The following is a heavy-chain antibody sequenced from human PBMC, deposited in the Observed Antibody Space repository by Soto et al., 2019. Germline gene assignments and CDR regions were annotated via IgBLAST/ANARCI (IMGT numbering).Heavy chain of an antibody. V-gene: IGHV3-30*18. D-gene: IGHD1-26*01. J-gene: IGHJ4*02. CDR3: AKARSDRGGSYSWYFDY. CDR1: GFTFSSYG. Sequence: PVGSLRLSCAASGFTFSSYGMHWVRQAPGKGLEWVAVISYDGSNKYYADSVKGRFTISRDNSKNTLYLQMNSLRAEDTAVYYCAKARSDRGGSYSWYFDYWGQGTLVTVSS. CDR2: ISYDGSNK.